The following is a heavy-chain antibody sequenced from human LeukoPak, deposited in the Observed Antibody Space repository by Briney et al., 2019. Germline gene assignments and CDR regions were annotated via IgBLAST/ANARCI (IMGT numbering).Heavy chain of an antibody. V-gene: IGHV4-39*01. CDR2: IYYSGNK. Sequence: SETLSLTCTVSGGSITSSSYYWGWIRQPPGKGLEYIGTIYYSGNKYYNPSLSSRVTISVDTSKNQFSLRLYSVTAADTAVYYCASARSDPEFDYWGQGTLVTVSS. CDR3: ASARSDPEFDY. J-gene: IGHJ4*02. CDR1: GGSITSSSYY.